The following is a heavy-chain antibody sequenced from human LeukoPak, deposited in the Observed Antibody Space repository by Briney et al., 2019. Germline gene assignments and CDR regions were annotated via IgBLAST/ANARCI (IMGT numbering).Heavy chain of an antibody. J-gene: IGHJ5*02. CDR3: ARDRGELRVWFDP. D-gene: IGHD1-1*01. Sequence: APVKVSCKASGGTFSSYAISWVRQAPGQGLEWMGWISGYNDNALYAPKFHGRVTMTADTSTSTASMELRSLRSDDTAVYYCARDRGELRVWFDPWGQGTLVTVSS. CDR2: ISGYNDNA. CDR1: GGTFSSYA. V-gene: IGHV1-18*01.